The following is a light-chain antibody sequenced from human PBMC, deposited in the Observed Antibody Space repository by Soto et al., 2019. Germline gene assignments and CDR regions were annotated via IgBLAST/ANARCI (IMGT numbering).Light chain of an antibody. CDR1: QSLLYSSNNKNY. Sequence: DIVMTQSPDSLAVSLGERATINCKSSQSLLYSSNNKNYLAWYQQKPGQPLKLLISWASTRESGVPDRFSGSGSGTNFTLTISSLQADDVAVYYCQQYFTTPFTFGDGTKVEMK. V-gene: IGKV4-1*01. J-gene: IGKJ1*01. CDR3: QQYFTTPFT. CDR2: WAS.